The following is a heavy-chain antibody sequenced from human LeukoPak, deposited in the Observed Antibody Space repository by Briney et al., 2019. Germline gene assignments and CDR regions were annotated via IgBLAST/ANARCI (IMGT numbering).Heavy chain of an antibody. CDR2: IRYDGSDK. Sequence: GGSLRLSCAASGFTFSSYGMHWVRQAPGKGLEWVAFIRYDGSDKYYADSVKGRFTISRDNSKNTLYLQMNSLRAEDTAVYYCARGMYSGSYYVTLFDYWGQGTLVTVSS. CDR3: ARGMYSGSYYVTLFDY. J-gene: IGHJ4*02. CDR1: GFTFSSYG. D-gene: IGHD1-26*01. V-gene: IGHV3-30*02.